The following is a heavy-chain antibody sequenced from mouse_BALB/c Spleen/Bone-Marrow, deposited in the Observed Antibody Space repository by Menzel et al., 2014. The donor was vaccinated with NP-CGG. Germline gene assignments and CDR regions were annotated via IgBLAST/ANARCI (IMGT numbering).Heavy chain of an antibody. CDR2: ISTYYGNT. Sequence: QVQLQQSGPELVRPGVSVKISCKGSGYTFTDYAMHWVKQSHAKSLEWIGVISTYYGNTNYNQKFKGKATMTVDKSSSTAYMELARLTSEDSAIYYCARWLQAMDYWGQETSVTVPS. D-gene: IGHD2-2*01. CDR3: ARWLQAMDY. V-gene: IGHV1-67*01. CDR1: GYTFTDYA. J-gene: IGHJ4*01.